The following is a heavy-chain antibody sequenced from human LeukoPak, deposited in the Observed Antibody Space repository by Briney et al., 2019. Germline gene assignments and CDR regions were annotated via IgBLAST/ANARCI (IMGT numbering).Heavy chain of an antibody. CDR2: IDISGDNT. Sequence: PGGSLRLSCAASGFTFSSYAMTWVRQAPGKGLEWVSTIDISGDNTYYADSVKGRFTISRDNSKNRLYLQMNGLRTEDTAVYYCAKGLGYCSSTSCYAFDYWGQGTLVTVSS. CDR1: GFTFSSYA. J-gene: IGHJ4*02. D-gene: IGHD2-2*01. V-gene: IGHV3-23*01. CDR3: AKGLGYCSSTSCYAFDY.